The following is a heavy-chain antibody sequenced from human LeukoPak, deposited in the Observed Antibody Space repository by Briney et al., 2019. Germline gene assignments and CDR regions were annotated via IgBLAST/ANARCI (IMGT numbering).Heavy chain of an antibody. V-gene: IGHV4-39*01. CDR3: ARLAVGWLQLGD. Sequence: SETLSLTCTVSGGSISSSSYYWGWIRQPPGKGLEWIGSIYYSGSTYYNPSLKSRVTISVDTSKNQFSLKLSSVTAADTAVYYCARLAVGWLQLGDWGQGTLVTVSS. CDR1: GGSISSSSYY. CDR2: IYYSGST. J-gene: IGHJ4*02. D-gene: IGHD5-24*01.